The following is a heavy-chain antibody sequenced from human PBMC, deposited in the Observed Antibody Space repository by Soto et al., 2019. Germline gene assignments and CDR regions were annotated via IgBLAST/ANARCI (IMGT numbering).Heavy chain of an antibody. CDR1: GFTFSMYS. CDR3: ARDHLILPAHDFFYGSDV. V-gene: IGHV3-7*03. D-gene: IGHD2-21*02. J-gene: IGHJ6*02. Sequence: GGSLRLSCEVPGFTFSMYSMSWVRQSPGKGLEWVAKIPQDGVDGHYADSVKGRFTISRDNGKNSLYLQLNNLRAEDTAVYYCARDHLILPAHDFFYGSDVWGRGATGTAP. CDR2: IPQDGVDG.